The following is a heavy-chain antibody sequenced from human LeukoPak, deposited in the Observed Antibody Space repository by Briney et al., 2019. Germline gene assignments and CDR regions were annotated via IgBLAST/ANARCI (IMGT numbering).Heavy chain of an antibody. D-gene: IGHD1-14*01. CDR3: AKGVAGYYYGMDV. J-gene: IGHJ6*02. CDR2: ISYDGSNK. Sequence: PSETLSLTCAAYDGSFTGYQYSWIRQSPGKGLEWVAVISYDGSNKYYADSVKGRFTISRDNSKNTLYLQMNSLRAEDTAVYYCAKGVAGYYYGMDVWGQGTTVTVSS. V-gene: IGHV3-30*18. CDR1: DGSFTGYQ.